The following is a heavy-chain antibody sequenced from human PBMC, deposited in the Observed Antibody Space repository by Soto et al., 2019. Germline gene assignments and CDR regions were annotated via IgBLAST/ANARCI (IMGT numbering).Heavy chain of an antibody. CDR3: AKAGLRFLEWLSPPYYMDV. J-gene: IGHJ6*03. Sequence: SVKVSCKASGGTFSSYAISWVRQAPGQGLEWMGGIIPIFGTANYAQKFQGRVTITADESTSTAYMELSSLRSEDTAVYYCAKAGLRFLEWLSPPYYMDVWGKGTTVTVSS. D-gene: IGHD3-3*01. CDR2: IIPIFGTA. V-gene: IGHV1-69*13. CDR1: GGTFSSYA.